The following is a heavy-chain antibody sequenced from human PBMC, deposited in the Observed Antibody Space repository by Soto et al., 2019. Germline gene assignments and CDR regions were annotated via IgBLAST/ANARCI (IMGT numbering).Heavy chain of an antibody. CDR3: ARDRSEVSKGXWLR. V-gene: IGHV1-3*01. CDR2: INAGNGNT. CDR1: GYTFTSYA. J-gene: IGHJ4*02. D-gene: IGHD5-12*01. Sequence: ASVKVSCKASGYTFTSYAMHWVRQAPGQRLEWMGWINAGNGNTKYSQKFQGRVTMTRGTSTSTVYMELSSLRSEDTAVYYCARDRSEVSKGXWLRWGQGTLVTVSS.